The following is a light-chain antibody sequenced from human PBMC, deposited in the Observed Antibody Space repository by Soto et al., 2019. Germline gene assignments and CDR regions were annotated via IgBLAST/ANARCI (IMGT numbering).Light chain of an antibody. CDR1: NIGSET. J-gene: IGLJ1*01. CDR2: DDS. Sequence: SYELAQPPSVSVAPGQTARITCGGNNIGSETVHWYHQKPGQAPVLVIFDDSDRPSGIPERFSGSNSGNMATLTISRVEAGDEADHYCQVSHINSDHYVFGPGTKVTVL. V-gene: IGLV3-21*02. CDR3: QVSHINSDHYV.